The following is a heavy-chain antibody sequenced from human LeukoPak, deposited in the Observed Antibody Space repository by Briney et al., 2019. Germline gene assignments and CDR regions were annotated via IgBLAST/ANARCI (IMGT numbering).Heavy chain of an antibody. CDR1: GGSISSSTYH. CDR3: ARHSSPHAGSSSWYDF. V-gene: IGHV4-39*01. D-gene: IGHD2-15*01. Sequence: SETLSLTCTVSGGSISSSTYHWGWIRQPPGKGLEWIGSIYYSGNAYYNPSLKSRVTISVDTSKNQFSVKLSSVTAADTAVYYCARHSSPHAGSSSWYDFWGQGTLVTVSS. J-gene: IGHJ5*01. CDR2: IYYSGNA.